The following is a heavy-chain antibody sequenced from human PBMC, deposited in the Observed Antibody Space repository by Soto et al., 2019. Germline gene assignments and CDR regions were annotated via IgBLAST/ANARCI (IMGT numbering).Heavy chain of an antibody. D-gene: IGHD5-18*01. V-gene: IGHV3-74*01. CDR3: VRGNHCYSVFDY. CDR2: INMAGTAI. CDR1: GFALSSYW. Sequence: GGSLRLSCAACGFALSSYWIHWVRQAPWKGLVWLSRINMAGTAINYAGSVKGRFTISRDNAKNTLFLQMNSLRDDDTAMYYCVRGNHCYSVFDYFGQGALLTVCS. J-gene: IGHJ4*02.